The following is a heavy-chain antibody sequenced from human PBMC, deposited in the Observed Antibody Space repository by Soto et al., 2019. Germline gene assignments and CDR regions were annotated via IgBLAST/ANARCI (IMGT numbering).Heavy chain of an antibody. V-gene: IGHV1-18*01. Sequence: VKVSCKASGYTFTSYGISWVRQAPGQGLEWMGWISAYNGNTNYAQKLQGRVTMTTDTSTSTAYMELRSLRSDDTAVYYCARVHSGYDSPFYYYMDVWGKGTTVTVSS. CDR1: GYTFTSYG. CDR2: ISAYNGNT. CDR3: ARVHSGYDSPFYYYMDV. J-gene: IGHJ6*03. D-gene: IGHD5-12*01.